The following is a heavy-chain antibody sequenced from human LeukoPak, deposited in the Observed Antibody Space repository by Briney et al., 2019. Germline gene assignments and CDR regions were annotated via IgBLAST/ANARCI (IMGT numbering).Heavy chain of an antibody. CDR1: GGSISSSSYY. D-gene: IGHD2-15*01. CDR2: IYYSGST. J-gene: IGHJ6*02. CDR3: AREPILGYCSGGSCYSRYYYYGMDV. Sequence: SETLSLTCTVSGGSISSSSYYWGWIRQPPGKGLEWIGSIYYSGSTYYNPSLKSRVTISVDTSKNQFSLKLSSVTAADTAVYYCAREPILGYCSGGSCYSRYYYYGMDVWGQGTTVTVSS. V-gene: IGHV4-39*07.